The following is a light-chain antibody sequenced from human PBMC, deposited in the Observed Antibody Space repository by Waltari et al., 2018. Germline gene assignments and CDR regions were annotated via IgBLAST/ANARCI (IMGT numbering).Light chain of an antibody. CDR3: QQYSSPPFT. CDR1: QSVLYNSNNKNY. V-gene: IGKV4-1*01. Sequence: DIVMTQSPDWLAVSLGERATINCKSSQSVLYNSNNKNYLTWYQQKTGQPPKRLIYWASTRESGVPDRFSGSGSGTDFTLTISSLQAEDVAVYYCQQYSSPPFTFGPGTKVDI. CDR2: WAS. J-gene: IGKJ3*01.